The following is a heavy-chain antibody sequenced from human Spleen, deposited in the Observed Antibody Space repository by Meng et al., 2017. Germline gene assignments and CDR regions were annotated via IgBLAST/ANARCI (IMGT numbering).Heavy chain of an antibody. CDR2: IIPSSGDA. J-gene: IGHJ4*02. CDR1: GYTFIDAY. Sequence: QGQLVQAGAEVKKPGASVQLSCRASGYTFIDAYVHWVRQAPGQGLEWMGRIIPSSGDANSAQKFLGRVTLTWDTSISTAYMELSSLRSDDTAIYYCARDGGNYDFDYWGQGTLVTVSS. D-gene: IGHD1-7*01. CDR3: ARDGGNYDFDY. V-gene: IGHV1-2*06.